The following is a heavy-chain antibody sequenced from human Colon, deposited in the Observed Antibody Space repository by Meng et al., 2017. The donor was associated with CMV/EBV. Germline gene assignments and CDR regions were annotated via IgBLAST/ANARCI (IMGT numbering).Heavy chain of an antibody. J-gene: IGHJ6*02. Sequence: GGSLRLSCVASGFTLDDYVIQWVRQSPGKGLEWVSSITWNSAWIDYADSVKGRFTVSRDNARKSVFLEMNSLRVEDTALYYCARIAARRPNYYYYYGLDVWGQGTPVTSP. CDR1: GFTLDDYV. CDR3: ARIAARRPNYYYYYGLDV. D-gene: IGHD2-21*01. CDR2: ITWNSAWI. V-gene: IGHV3-9*01.